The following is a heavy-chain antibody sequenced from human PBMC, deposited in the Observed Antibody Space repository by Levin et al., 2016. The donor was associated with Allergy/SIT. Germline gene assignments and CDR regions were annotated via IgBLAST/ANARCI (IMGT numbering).Heavy chain of an antibody. J-gene: IGHJ5*02. CDR2: ISSSGSPI. CDR1: GFTFRSYS. CDR3: ARDLGGRFDP. Sequence: GESLKISCAASGFTFRSYSVNWVRQAPGKGLEWISQISSSGSPISYADSVKGRFTISRDNANNSLYLQMNRLRVEDTAVYFCARDLGGRFDPWGQGTLVTVS. V-gene: IGHV3-48*01. D-gene: IGHD1-26*01.